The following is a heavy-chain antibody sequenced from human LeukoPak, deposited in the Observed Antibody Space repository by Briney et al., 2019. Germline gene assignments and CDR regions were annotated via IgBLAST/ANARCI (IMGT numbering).Heavy chain of an antibody. CDR2: INHSGST. CDR1: GGSFSGYY. Sequence: SETLSLTCAVYGGSFSGYYWSWIRQPPGKGLEWIGEINHSGSTNYNPSLKSRVTISVDTSKNQFSLKLSSVTAADTAVYYCARAVGYYDSSGYSLQLDYWGQGTLVTVSS. D-gene: IGHD3-22*01. J-gene: IGHJ4*02. V-gene: IGHV4-34*01. CDR3: ARAVGYYDSSGYSLQLDY.